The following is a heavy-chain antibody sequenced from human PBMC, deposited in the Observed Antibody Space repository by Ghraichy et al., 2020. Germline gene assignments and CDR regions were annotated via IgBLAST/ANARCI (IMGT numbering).Heavy chain of an antibody. CDR2: IYSGGGT. D-gene: IGHD4/OR15-4a*01. V-gene: IGHV4-4*09. CDR1: GGSISPYY. J-gene: IGHJ4*02. CDR3: ASSRAMVLTFDY. Sequence: SETLSLTCSVSGGSISPYYWSWIRQPPGKGLEWIGYIYSGGGTSSNPSLKSRVTMSLDTSKNQFSLRLTSVTAADTAVYYCASSRAMVLTFDYWGQGTLVTVSS.